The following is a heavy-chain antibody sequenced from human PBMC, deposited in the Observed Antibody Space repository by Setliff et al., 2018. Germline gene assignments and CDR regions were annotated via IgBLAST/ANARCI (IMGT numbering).Heavy chain of an antibody. Sequence: PSETLSLTCTVSGGSIGRSSSYWGWIRQPPGKGLEWIVNIYYSGTTYYNPSLKSRVTISVDTSKNQLSLKLSSVTAADTAVYYCARYGDYTNAFQIWGQGTMVTVSS. CDR1: GGSIGRSSSY. CDR2: IYYSGTT. CDR3: ARYGDYTNAFQI. V-gene: IGHV4-39*07. J-gene: IGHJ3*02. D-gene: IGHD4-17*01.